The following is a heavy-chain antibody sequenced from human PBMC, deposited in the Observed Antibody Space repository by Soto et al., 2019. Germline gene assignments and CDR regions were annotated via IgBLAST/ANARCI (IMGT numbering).Heavy chain of an antibody. CDR3: ARGRPGGGVKRSWFDP. D-gene: IGHD2-8*02. V-gene: IGHV1-8*01. J-gene: IGHJ5*02. CDR2: MNPKSGNT. Sequence: QVQLVQSGPEVKKPGASVKVSCKASGYTFTSNDIYWLRQATGQGPEWMGWMNPKSGNTGFAQKFQDRLTMTSNTSITTAYMELTRLTSDDTAVYYCARGRPGGGVKRSWFDPWGQGTLATVSS. CDR1: GYTFTSND.